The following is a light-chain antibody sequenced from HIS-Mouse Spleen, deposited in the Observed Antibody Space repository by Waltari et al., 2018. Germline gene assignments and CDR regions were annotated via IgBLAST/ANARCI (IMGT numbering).Light chain of an antibody. Sequence: SYELTQPPSVSVYPGQTDRITCSGDALPNNYAYWYQQKSGQAPVLVIYEDSKRPSGIPDRFSGSNSGNTATLTISRVEAGDEADYYCQVWDSSSDHVVFGGGTKLTVL. CDR1: ALPNNY. J-gene: IGLJ2*01. CDR2: EDS. V-gene: IGLV3-10*01. CDR3: QVWDSSSDHVV.